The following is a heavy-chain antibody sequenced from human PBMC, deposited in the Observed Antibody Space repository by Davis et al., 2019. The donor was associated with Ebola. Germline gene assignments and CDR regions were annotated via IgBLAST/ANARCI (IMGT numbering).Heavy chain of an antibody. D-gene: IGHD2-21*02. J-gene: IGHJ4*02. CDR2: LSYDATDK. CDR3: AKDLSNVIVVVTAIDS. V-gene: IGHV3-30*18. Sequence: GESLKISCAASGFIFNNYGMHWVRQAPGKGLGWVAVLSYDATDKFYADSVKCRFSISRDNSKNTLYLQMNSVTAKDTAVYYCAKDLSNVIVVVTAIDSWGQGTLVTVSS. CDR1: GFIFNNYG.